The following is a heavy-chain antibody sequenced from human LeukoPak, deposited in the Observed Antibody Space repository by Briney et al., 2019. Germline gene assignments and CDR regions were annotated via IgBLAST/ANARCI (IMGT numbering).Heavy chain of an antibody. CDR3: AKDKYYYGSGPPNDY. CDR1: GSTFSNYA. CDR2: ISNDGSRK. J-gene: IGHJ4*02. V-gene: IGHV3-30*04. D-gene: IGHD3-10*01. Sequence: PGRSLRLSCAASGSTFSNYAMHWVRQAPGKGLEWGAVISNDGSRKYYADSVKGRFTVSRDNSKNTLYLQMNTLRAEDTAVYLCAKDKYYYGSGPPNDYWGQGTLVTVSS.